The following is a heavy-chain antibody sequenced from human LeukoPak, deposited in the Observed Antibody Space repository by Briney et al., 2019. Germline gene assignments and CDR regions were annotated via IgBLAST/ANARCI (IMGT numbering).Heavy chain of an antibody. Sequence: SETLSLTCTVSGGSISSYYWSWIRQPPGKGLGWIGYIYYSGSTNYNPSLKSRVTISVDTSKNHFSLKLSSVTAADTAVYYCARVARMVRGAHYYGMDVWGQGTTVTVSS. CDR2: IYYSGST. CDR3: ARVARMVRGAHYYGMDV. J-gene: IGHJ6*02. V-gene: IGHV4-59*01. D-gene: IGHD3-10*01. CDR1: GGSISSYY.